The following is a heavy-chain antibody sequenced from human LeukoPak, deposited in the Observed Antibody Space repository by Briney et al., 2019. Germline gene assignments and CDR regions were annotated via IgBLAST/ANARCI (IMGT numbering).Heavy chain of an antibody. CDR1: GGSISSYY. Sequence: SETLSLTCTVSGGSISSYYWSWIRQPPGKGLEWIGYIYYSGSTNYNPSLKSRVTISVDTSKNQFSLQLNSVTPEDTAVYYCARAYVYSSSWYDSGWVAVDYWGQGTLVTVSS. V-gene: IGHV4-59*12. D-gene: IGHD6-13*01. CDR2: IYYSGST. CDR3: ARAYVYSSSWYDSGWVAVDY. J-gene: IGHJ4*02.